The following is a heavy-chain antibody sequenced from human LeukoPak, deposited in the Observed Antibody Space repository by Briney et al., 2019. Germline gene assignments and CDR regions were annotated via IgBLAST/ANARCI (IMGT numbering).Heavy chain of an antibody. CDR1: GGTFSSYA. J-gene: IGHJ3*02. Sequence: SVKVSCKASGGTFSSYAISWVRQAPGQGLEWMGGIIPIFGTANYAQKFQGRVTMTRDTSTSTVYMELSSLRSEDTAVYYCARDPDYGDYDYAFDIWGQGTMVTVSS. CDR2: IIPIFGTA. V-gene: IGHV1-69*05. D-gene: IGHD4-17*01. CDR3: ARDPDYGDYDYAFDI.